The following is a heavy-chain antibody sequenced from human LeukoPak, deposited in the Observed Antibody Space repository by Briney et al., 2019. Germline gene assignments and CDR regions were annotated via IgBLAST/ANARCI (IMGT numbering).Heavy chain of an antibody. V-gene: IGHV7-4-1*02. CDR1: GYTFTSYA. D-gene: IGHD3-16*01. CDR3: ARVLRVPYTALMAY. CDR2: INTDTGNP. J-gene: IGHJ4*02. Sequence: PWASVKVSCKASGYTFTSYAMNWVRQAPGQGLEWMGWINTDTGNPTYAQGFTGRFVFSLDTSVSTAYLQISSLKAEDTAVYYCARVLRVPYTALMAYWGQGTLVTVSS.